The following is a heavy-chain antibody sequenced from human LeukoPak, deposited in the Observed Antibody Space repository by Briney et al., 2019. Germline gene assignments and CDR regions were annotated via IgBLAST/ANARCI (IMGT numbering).Heavy chain of an antibody. V-gene: IGHV3-7*01. D-gene: IGHD2/OR15-2a*01. CDR3: ARDWFHAIDY. J-gene: IGHJ4*02. Sequence: PGGSLRLSCAASGFPFTSYWMTWVRQAPGMGLTWVATINLDGSEKYYVDSVKGRFTISRDNAKNTLYLQMNSLRAEDTAVYYCARDWFHAIDYWGQGTLVTVSS. CDR1: GFPFTSYW. CDR2: INLDGSEK.